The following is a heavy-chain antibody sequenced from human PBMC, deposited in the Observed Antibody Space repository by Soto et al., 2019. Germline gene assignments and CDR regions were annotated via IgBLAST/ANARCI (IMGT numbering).Heavy chain of an antibody. J-gene: IGHJ6*02. CDR2: IIPIFGTA. D-gene: IGHD3-9*01. V-gene: IGHV1-69*13. Sequence: SVKVSCKASGGTFSSYAISWVRQAPGQGLEWMGGIIPIFGTANYAQKFQGRVTITADESTSTAYMELSSLRSEDTAVYYCARGLLRYFDWLLYGGMDVWGQGTTVTVSS. CDR1: GGTFSSYA. CDR3: ARGLLRYFDWLLYGGMDV.